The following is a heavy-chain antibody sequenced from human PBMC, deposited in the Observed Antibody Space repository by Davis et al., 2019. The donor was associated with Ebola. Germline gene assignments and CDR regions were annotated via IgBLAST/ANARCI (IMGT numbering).Heavy chain of an antibody. Sequence: GESLKISCAASGFTFSSYSMNWVRQAPGKGLEWVGRIKSKTDGGTTDYAAPVKGRFTISRDDSKNTLYLQMNSLKTEDTAVYYCTTVFGFGNYWAAAGFYWGQGTLVTVSP. CDR1: GFTFSSYS. V-gene: IGHV3-15*01. D-gene: IGHD6-13*01. CDR2: IKSKTDGGTT. CDR3: TTVFGFGNYWAAAGFY. J-gene: IGHJ4*02.